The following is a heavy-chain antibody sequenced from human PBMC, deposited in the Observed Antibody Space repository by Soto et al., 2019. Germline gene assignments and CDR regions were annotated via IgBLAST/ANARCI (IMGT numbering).Heavy chain of an antibody. V-gene: IGHV1-69*04. J-gene: IGHJ4*02. CDR1: GDTFNFYS. Sequence: QVQLVQSGAEVKRPGSSVKVSCKASGDTFNFYSINWVRQAPGLGLEWMGRVNPIVSMSNYAQRFQGRVTLPXDXTSSKAYMELSGLRSEDTAIYYCATSYGSGYRAFDYWGQGALVTVSS. CDR2: VNPIVSMS. D-gene: IGHD3-10*01. CDR3: ATSYGSGYRAFDY.